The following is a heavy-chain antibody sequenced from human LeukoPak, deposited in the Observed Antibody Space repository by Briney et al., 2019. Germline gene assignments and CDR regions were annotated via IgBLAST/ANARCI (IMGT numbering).Heavy chain of an antibody. CDR1: GGTFSSYA. CDR2: IIPILGIA. V-gene: IGHV1-69*04. Sequence: SVKVSCKASGGTFSSYAISWVRQAPGQGLEWMGRIIPILGIANYAQKFQGRVTITADKSTSTAYMELSSLRSEDTAAYYCARDPSYSYGIFDYWGQGTLVTVSS. CDR3: ARDPSYSYGIFDY. D-gene: IGHD5-18*01. J-gene: IGHJ4*02.